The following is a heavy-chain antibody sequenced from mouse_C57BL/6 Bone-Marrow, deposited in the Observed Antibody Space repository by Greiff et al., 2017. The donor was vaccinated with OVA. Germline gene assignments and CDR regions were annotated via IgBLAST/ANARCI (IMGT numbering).Heavy chain of an antibody. J-gene: IGHJ3*01. CDR1: GYTFTSYG. CDR2: IYPRSGNT. D-gene: IGHD1-1*01. V-gene: IGHV1-81*01. Sequence: QVQLQQSGAELARPGASVKLSCKASGYTFTSYGISWVKQRTGQGLEWIGEIYPRSGNTYYNEKFKGKATLTADKSSSTAYMELRSLTSEDSAVYYCTRRVYPYSWFAYWGQGTLVTVSA. CDR3: TRRVYPYSWFAY.